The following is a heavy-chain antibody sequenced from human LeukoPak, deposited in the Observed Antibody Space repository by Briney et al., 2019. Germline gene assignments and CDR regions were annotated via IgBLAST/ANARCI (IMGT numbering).Heavy chain of an antibody. CDR3: ARGSGEYDFWSGYLSQVYYYYMDV. V-gene: IGHV4-34*01. CDR2: INHSGST. Sequence: SETLSLTCAVYGGSFSGYYWSWIRQPPGKGLEWIGEINHSGSTNYNPSLKSRVTISVDTSKNQFSLKLSSVTAADTAVYYCARGSGEYDFWSGYLSQVYYYYMDVWGKGTTVTVSS. J-gene: IGHJ6*03. CDR1: GGSFSGYY. D-gene: IGHD3-3*01.